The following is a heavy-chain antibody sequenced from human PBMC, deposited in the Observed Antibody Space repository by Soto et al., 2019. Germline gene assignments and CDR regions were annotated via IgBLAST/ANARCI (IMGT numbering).Heavy chain of an antibody. J-gene: IGHJ5*02. V-gene: IGHV1-24*01. CDR1: GYTLTELS. D-gene: IGHD5-12*01. CDR2: FDPEDGET. CDR3: ATILLYLGLRPDTNWFDP. Sequence: GASVKVSCKVSGYTLTELSMHWVRQAPGKGLEWMGGFDPEDGETIYAQKFQGRVTMTEDTSTDTAYMELSSLRSEDTAVYYCATILLYLGLRPDTNWFDPWGQGTLVTVSS.